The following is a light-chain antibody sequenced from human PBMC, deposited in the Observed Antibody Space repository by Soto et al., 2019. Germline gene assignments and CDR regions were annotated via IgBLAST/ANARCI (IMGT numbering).Light chain of an antibody. Sequence: DIQMTQSPSSLSASVGDRVTITCRASQSISNYLNWYQQKPGKAPKFLIYAASSLRTGGPSRFSGSGSGTDFTLTISSLQPEDFATYYCQQSYNSPPTFGQGTKVDSK. V-gene: IGKV1-39*01. J-gene: IGKJ1*01. CDR1: QSISNY. CDR2: AAS. CDR3: QQSYNSPPT.